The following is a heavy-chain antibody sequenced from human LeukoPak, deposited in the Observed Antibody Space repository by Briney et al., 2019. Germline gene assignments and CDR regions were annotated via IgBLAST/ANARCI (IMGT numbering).Heavy chain of an antibody. CDR3: ARDMVVAATTEGYGMDV. J-gene: IGHJ6*04. CDR2: ISAYNGNT. D-gene: IGHD2-15*01. V-gene: IGHV1-18*04. Sequence: ASVKVSCKASGYTFISYGIRWVRQAPGQGLEWMGWISAYNGNTNYAQKLQGRVTVTTDTSTSTAYMELRSLRSDDTAVYYCARDMVVAATTEGYGMDVWGKGTTVTVSS. CDR1: GYTFISYG.